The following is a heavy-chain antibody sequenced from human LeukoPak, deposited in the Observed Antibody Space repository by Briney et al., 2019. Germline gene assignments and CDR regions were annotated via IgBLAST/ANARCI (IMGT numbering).Heavy chain of an antibody. CDR2: IGTSSTTI. CDR3: ARFAAGGSYYYYMDV. V-gene: IGHV3-48*01. J-gene: IGHJ6*03. CDR1: EFTFSSYN. D-gene: IGHD6-25*01. Sequence: GGSLRLSCVASEFTFSSYNMNWVRQPPGKGLEWVSNIGTSSTTIYYADSVKGRFTISRDNAKNSLYLQMNSLRADDTAVYYCARFAAGGSYYYYMDVWGKGTTVTVSS.